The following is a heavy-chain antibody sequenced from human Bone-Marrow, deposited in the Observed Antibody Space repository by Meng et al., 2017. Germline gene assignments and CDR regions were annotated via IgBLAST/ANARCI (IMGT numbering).Heavy chain of an antibody. CDR2: IYTSGST. D-gene: IGHD5-18*01. V-gene: IGHV4-4*07. CDR3: ARAGRRKWIQLWFDY. Sequence: SETLSLTCTVSGGSISSYYWSWIRQPAGKGLEWIGRIYTSGSTNYNPSLKRRVTMSVDTSKNQFSLKLSSVTAADTAVYYCARAGRRKWIQLWFDYWGQGTLVTVSS. J-gene: IGHJ4*02. CDR1: GGSISSYY.